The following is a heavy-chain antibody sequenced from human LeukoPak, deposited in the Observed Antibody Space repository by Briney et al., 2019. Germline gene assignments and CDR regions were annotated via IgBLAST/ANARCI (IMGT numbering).Heavy chain of an antibody. CDR1: GFTFSDYY. D-gene: IGHD3-9*01. J-gene: IGHJ4*02. Sequence: GGSLRLSCAASGFTFSDYYMSWIRQAPGQGLEWVSYISSSSGYTNYADSVKGRFTISRDNAKNSLYLQMNSLRAEDTAVYYCARDRGPDVLRYFDWSFYGWGQGTLVTVSS. V-gene: IGHV3-11*06. CDR2: ISSSSGYT. CDR3: ARDRGPDVLRYFDWSFYG.